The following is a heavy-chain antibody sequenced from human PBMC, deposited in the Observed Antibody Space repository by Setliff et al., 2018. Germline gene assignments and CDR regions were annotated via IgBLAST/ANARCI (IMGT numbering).Heavy chain of an antibody. D-gene: IGHD3-3*01. J-gene: IGHJ4*02. CDR3: ARDWEYYDFWSGYYTGFSSFDY. V-gene: IGHV1-18*01. Sequence: ASVKVSCKASGYTFTSYGISWARQAPGQGLEWMGWISAYNGNTNYAQKLQGRVTMTTDTSTSTAYMELRSLRSDDTAVYYCARDWEYYDFWSGYYTGFSSFDYWGQGTLVTVSS. CDR1: GYTFTSYG. CDR2: ISAYNGNT.